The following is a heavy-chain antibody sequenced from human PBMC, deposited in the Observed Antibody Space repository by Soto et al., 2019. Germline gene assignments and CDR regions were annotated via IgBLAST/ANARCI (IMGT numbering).Heavy chain of an antibody. CDR1: GDSISSRSHY. Sequence: SETLSLTCAVSGDSISSRSHYWNWIRRVPGKGLEFIGYILYTGATYYNPSLRGRITMSVDTSKNQFSLTLRSVTAADTAIYYCAREGRHSGGMRESWFDPWGQGTQVTVSS. CDR2: ILYTGAT. D-gene: IGHD3-10*01. J-gene: IGHJ5*02. V-gene: IGHV4-31*11. CDR3: AREGRHSGGMRESWFDP.